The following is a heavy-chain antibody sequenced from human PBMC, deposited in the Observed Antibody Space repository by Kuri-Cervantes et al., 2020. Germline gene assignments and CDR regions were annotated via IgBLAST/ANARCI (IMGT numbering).Heavy chain of an antibody. CDR2: IRNDGNYK. D-gene: IGHD2-2*01. J-gene: IGHJ4*02. CDR3: AKTGGSCSSTTCHGDY. CDR1: GFTFSAYG. Sequence: GESLKISCVASGFTFSAYGIHWVRQAPGKGLEWVAFIRNDGNYKYYADSVKGRFTISRDNSKNTLYLQMNSLRAEDTAVYYCAKTGGSCSSTTCHGDYWGQGTLVTVSS. V-gene: IGHV3-30*02.